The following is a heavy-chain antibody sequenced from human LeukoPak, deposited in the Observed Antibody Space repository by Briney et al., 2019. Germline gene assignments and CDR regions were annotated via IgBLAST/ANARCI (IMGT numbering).Heavy chain of an antibody. Sequence: GGSLRLSCAASGFTFSIYAMSWVRQAPGKGLEWVSSISGSGGSTYYTDPVKGRFTISRDNAQNSLYLQMNSLRAEDTAVYYCASATYYYDSSGFDDAFDVWGQGTMVTVSS. D-gene: IGHD3-22*01. J-gene: IGHJ3*01. V-gene: IGHV3-23*01. CDR2: ISGSGGST. CDR3: ASATYYYDSSGFDDAFDV. CDR1: GFTFSIYA.